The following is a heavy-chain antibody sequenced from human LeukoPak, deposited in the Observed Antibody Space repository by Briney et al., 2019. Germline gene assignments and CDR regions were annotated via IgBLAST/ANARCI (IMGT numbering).Heavy chain of an antibody. Sequence: ASVKVSCKASGYTFTGYYMHWVRQSPGQGLEWMGRINPNSGGTNYAQKFQGRVTMTRDTSISTAYMELSRLRSDDTAVYYCARGDYGDYAFDPWRQGTLVTVSS. V-gene: IGHV1-2*06. J-gene: IGHJ5*02. D-gene: IGHD4-17*01. CDR2: INPNSGGT. CDR3: ARGDYGDYAFDP. CDR1: GYTFTGYY.